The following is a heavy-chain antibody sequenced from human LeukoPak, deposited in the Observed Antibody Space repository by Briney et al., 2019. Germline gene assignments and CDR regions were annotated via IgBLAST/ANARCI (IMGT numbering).Heavy chain of an antibody. D-gene: IGHD3-3*01. CDR2: IRSKAYGGTT. CDR3: TSSDFWSGYYQYYFDY. CDR1: GFTFGDYA. J-gene: IGHJ4*02. Sequence: GGSLRLSCTASGFTFGDYAMSWVRQAPGKGLEWVGFIRSKAYGGTTEYAASVKGRFTISRDDSKSIAYLQMNSLKTEDTAVYYCTSSDFWSGYYQYYFDYWGQGTLVTVSS. V-gene: IGHV3-49*04.